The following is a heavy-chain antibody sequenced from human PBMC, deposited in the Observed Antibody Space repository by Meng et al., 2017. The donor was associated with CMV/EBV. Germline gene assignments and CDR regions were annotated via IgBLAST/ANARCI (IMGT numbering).Heavy chain of an antibody. CDR3: ARDHERRNVLRFLEWFSGMDV. CDR2: IKQDGSEK. V-gene: IGHV3-7*01. D-gene: IGHD3-3*01. Sequence: GESLKISCAASGFTFSSYWMSWVRQAPGKGLEWVANIKQDGSEKYYVDSVKGRFTISRDNAKNSLYLQMNSLRAEDTAVYYCARDHERRNVLRFLEWFSGMDVWGQGTTVTVSS. J-gene: IGHJ6*02. CDR1: GFTFSSYW.